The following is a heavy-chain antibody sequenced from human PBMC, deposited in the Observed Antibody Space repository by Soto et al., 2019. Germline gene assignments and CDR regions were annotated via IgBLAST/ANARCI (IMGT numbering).Heavy chain of an antibody. CDR1: GYTFTSYG. J-gene: IGHJ3*02. V-gene: IGHV1-18*01. CDR3: ARDLFHGEYPGDAFDI. D-gene: IGHD4-17*01. CDR2: ISAYNGNT. Sequence: QVQLVQSGAEVKKPGASVKVSCKASGYTFTSYGISWVRQAPGQGLEWMGWISAYNGNTNYAQKLQGRVTMTKDTSTSTAYMELRSLRSDDTAVYYCARDLFHGEYPGDAFDIWGQGTMVTVAS.